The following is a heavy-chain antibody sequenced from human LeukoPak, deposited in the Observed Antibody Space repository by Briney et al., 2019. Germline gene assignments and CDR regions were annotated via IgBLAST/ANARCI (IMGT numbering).Heavy chain of an antibody. CDR3: ARQERSSRGTGNYYMDV. CDR1: GGSISSTTYY. V-gene: IGHV4-39*01. Sequence: SDTLSLTCTVSGGSISSTTYYWGWLRQSPGKGLEWIGCIYYSGSTYYNPSLKSRVTISVDTSKNQFSLKLRSVTAADTAVYYCARQERSSRGTGNYYMDVWGKGTTVTVSS. CDR2: IYYSGST. J-gene: IGHJ6*03. D-gene: IGHD3-22*01.